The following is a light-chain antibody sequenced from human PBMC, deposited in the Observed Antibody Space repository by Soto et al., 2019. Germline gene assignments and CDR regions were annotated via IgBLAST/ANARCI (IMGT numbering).Light chain of an antibody. J-gene: IGKJ4*01. CDR3: QQYNNWPPLT. CDR2: GAS. CDR1: QSVSGN. V-gene: IGKV3-15*01. Sequence: EIVMTQSPATLSVSPGERATLSCRASQSVSGNLAWYQQKPGQAPRLLIYGASPRATGIPARFSGSGSGTEFTLTISSLQSEDFAVYYWQQYNNWPPLTFGGGTKVEIK.